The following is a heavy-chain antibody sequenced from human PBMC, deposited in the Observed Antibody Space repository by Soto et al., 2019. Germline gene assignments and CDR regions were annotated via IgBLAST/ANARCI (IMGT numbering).Heavy chain of an antibody. Sequence: GGSLRLSCAASGFTFDDYTMHWVRQAPGKGLEWVSLISWDGGSTYYADSVKGRFTISRDNSKNSLYLQMNSLRTEDTALYYCAKDIQIAAAATGYFDYWGQGTLVTVSS. CDR2: ISWDGGST. CDR3: AKDIQIAAAATGYFDY. D-gene: IGHD6-13*01. V-gene: IGHV3-43*01. CDR1: GFTFDDYT. J-gene: IGHJ4*02.